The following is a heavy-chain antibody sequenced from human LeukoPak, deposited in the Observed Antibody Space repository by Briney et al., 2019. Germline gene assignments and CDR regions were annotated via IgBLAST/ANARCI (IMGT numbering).Heavy chain of an antibody. CDR2: MNPNSANT. Sequence: ASVKVSCKASGCTFTSYVMNWVRQAPGQGLEWMGWMNPNSANTGFAQKFQGRVTITRNTSISTAYMEVSSLRSEDTAVYYCARGGPSGYYDVWGQGALVTVSS. CDR1: GCTFTSYV. CDR3: ARGGPSGYYDV. V-gene: IGHV1-8*01. D-gene: IGHD3-10*01. J-gene: IGHJ4*02.